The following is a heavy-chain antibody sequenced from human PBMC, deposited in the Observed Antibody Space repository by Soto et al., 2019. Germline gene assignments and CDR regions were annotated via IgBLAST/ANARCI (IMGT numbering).Heavy chain of an antibody. D-gene: IGHD3-3*01. V-gene: IGHV1-24*01. J-gene: IGHJ3*02. CDR3: ATPGLGLRFLEWLRLHDAFDI. Sequence: RASVKVSCKVSGYTLTELSMHWVRQAPGKGLEWMGGFDPEDGETIYAQKFQGRVTMTEDTSTDTAYMELSSLRSEDTAVYYCATPGLGLRFLEWLRLHDAFDIWGQGTMVTVSS. CDR1: GYTLTELS. CDR2: FDPEDGET.